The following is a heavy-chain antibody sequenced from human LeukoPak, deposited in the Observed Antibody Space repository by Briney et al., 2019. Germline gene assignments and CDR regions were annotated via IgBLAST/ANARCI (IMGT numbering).Heavy chain of an antibody. J-gene: IGHJ4*02. CDR1: GFAFSSYW. D-gene: IGHD3-22*01. CDR3: ARDANYYDSRGENYFNC. CDR2: IKRDGSDT. Sequence: GGSLRLSCAASGFAFSSYWMSWVRQAPGKGPEWVANIKRDGSDTYYVDSVKGRFTISRDNAKNSLYLQLNSLRAEDTAVYYCARDANYYDSRGENYFNCWGQGTLVTVSS. V-gene: IGHV3-7*01.